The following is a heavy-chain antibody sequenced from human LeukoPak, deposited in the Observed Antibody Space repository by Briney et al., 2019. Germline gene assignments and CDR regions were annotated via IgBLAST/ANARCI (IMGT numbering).Heavy chain of an antibody. CDR1: GYTFTGYY. CDR3: AISTSPYVIEVWTNGLLDY. Sequence: ASVKVSCKASGYTFTGYYMHWVRQAPGQGLEWMGRINPKSGGTNYAQEFQGRVTMTRDTSINTAYMELSRVRSDDTAVYYCAISTSPYVIEVWTNGLLDYWGQGTLVTVSS. J-gene: IGHJ4*02. V-gene: IGHV1-2*06. D-gene: IGHD3-22*01. CDR2: INPKSGGT.